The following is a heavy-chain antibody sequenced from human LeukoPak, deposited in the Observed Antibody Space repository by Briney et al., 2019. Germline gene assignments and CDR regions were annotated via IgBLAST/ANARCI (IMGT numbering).Heavy chain of an antibody. CDR2: IYSSGST. J-gene: IGHJ4*02. CDR3: ARHVGIHLWSLYFDY. V-gene: IGHV4-59*08. D-gene: IGHD5-18*01. Sequence: PSETLSLTCTVSGGSISSYYWSWIRQPAGKGLEWIGYIYSSGSTDYNPSLKSRATISLDTSNHQFSLKLTSVTAADTAVYYCARHVGIHLWSLYFDYWGQGSLVTVSS. CDR1: GGSISSYY.